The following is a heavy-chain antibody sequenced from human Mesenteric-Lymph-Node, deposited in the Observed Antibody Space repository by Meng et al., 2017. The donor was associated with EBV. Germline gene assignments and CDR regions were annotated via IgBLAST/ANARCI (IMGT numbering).Heavy chain of an antibody. J-gene: IGHJ2*01. V-gene: IGHV1-8*01. Sequence: QVQLMQSGAEVQKPGASVKVSCKASGYTFTSYDINWVRQAPGQGLEWMGWMNPNTGNIGYAQSFQGRVTMTRDTSISTAYMELSSLRSEDTAVYYCARTLTGNWHFDLWGRGTLVTVSS. CDR2: MNPNTGNI. D-gene: IGHD1-20*01. CDR3: ARTLTGNWHFDL. CDR1: GYTFTSYD.